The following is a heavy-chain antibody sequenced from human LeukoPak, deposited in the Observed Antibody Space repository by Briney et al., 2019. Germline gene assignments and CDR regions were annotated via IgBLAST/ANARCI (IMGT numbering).Heavy chain of an antibody. CDR2: ISAYNGNT. CDR3: ARVSTLCSSSILDY. V-gene: IGHV1-18*01. J-gene: IGHJ4*02. Sequence: ASVKVSCKASGYTFTSYGISWVRQAPGQGLEWMGWISAYNGNTNYAQKLQGRVTMTTDTSTSTAYMELRSLRSDDTAVYYCARVSTLCSSSILDYWGQGTLVTVSS. CDR1: GYTFTSYG. D-gene: IGHD6-6*01.